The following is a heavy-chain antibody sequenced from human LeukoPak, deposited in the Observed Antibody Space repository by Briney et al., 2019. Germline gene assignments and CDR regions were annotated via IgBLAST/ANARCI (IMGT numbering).Heavy chain of an antibody. Sequence: ASVKVSCKASGYTFTSYGIRWVRQAPGQGLEWMGRISVHSGQTNYVQKFQDRVTLTTDTSTSTAYIDLRSLGSGDTAVYYCAREGYYYHISNGDDHWGQGTLVTVSS. CDR2: ISVHSGQT. J-gene: IGHJ5*02. CDR1: GYTFTSYG. D-gene: IGHD3-22*01. CDR3: AREGYYYHISNGDDH. V-gene: IGHV1-18*01.